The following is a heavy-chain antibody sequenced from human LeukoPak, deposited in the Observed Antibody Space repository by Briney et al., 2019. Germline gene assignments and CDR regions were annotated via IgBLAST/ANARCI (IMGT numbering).Heavy chain of an antibody. V-gene: IGHV3-11*04. D-gene: IGHD3-10*01. Sequence: GGSLRLSCAASGFTFSDYYMSWIRQAPGKGLEWVSYINSSGSTIYYADSVKGRFTISRDNAKNSLYLQMNSLRAEDTAVYYCARDLLWFGEAPYYFDYWGQGTLVTVSS. CDR2: INSSGSTI. CDR3: ARDLLWFGEAPYYFDY. J-gene: IGHJ4*02. CDR1: GFTFSDYY.